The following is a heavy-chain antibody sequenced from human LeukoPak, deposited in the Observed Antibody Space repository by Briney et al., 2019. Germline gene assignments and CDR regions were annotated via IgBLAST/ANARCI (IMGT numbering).Heavy chain of an antibody. V-gene: IGHV1-69*04. CDR1: GGTFSSYA. J-gene: IGHJ4*02. D-gene: IGHD6-6*01. CDR3: AREAGSSSSSPIY. CDR2: IIPILGIA. Sequence: EASLKVSCKASGGTFSSYAISWVRQAPGQGLEWMGRIIPILGIANYAQKFQGRVTITADKSTSTAYMELSSLRSEDTAVYYCAREAGSSSSSPIYWGQGTLVTVSS.